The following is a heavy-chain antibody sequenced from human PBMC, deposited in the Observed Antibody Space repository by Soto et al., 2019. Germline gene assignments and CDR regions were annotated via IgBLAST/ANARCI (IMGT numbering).Heavy chain of an antibody. Sequence: QITLKESGPTLVKPTQTLTLTCTFSGFSLSTSGVGVGWTRQPPGKALEWLALIYWDDDKRYSPSLKGRLTITKDTSKNQVVLKMTNMDPVDTATYYCAHTGTWYYNYGMDVWGQGTTVTVSS. CDR2: IYWDDDK. CDR3: AHTGTWYYNYGMDV. D-gene: IGHD2-15*01. V-gene: IGHV2-5*02. J-gene: IGHJ6*02. CDR1: GFSLSTSGVG.